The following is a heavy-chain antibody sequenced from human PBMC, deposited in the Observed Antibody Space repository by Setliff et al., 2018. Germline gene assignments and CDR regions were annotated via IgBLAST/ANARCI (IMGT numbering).Heavy chain of an antibody. V-gene: IGHV3-21*01. CDR1: GFTFSSYA. Sequence: PGGSLRLSCAAPGFTFSSYAMRWVRQAPGKGLEWVSCISGSSSYIYYADSVKGRFTISRDNAKNSLYLQMNSLRAEDTAVYYCARAPSSSSASWFDPWGQGTLVTVSS. CDR3: ARAPSSSSASWFDP. J-gene: IGHJ5*02. CDR2: ISGSSSYI. D-gene: IGHD6-6*01.